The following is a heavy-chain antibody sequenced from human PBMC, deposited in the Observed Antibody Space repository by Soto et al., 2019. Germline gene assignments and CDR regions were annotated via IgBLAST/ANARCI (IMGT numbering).Heavy chain of an antibody. CDR3: ARVSAGGTRWFDS. CDR1: GGSISTGVWY. V-gene: IGHV4-31*03. CDR2: IYYRGTT. D-gene: IGHD6-13*01. J-gene: IGHJ5*01. Sequence: SETLFLTCSVSGGSISTGVWYWSWVREHPGKGLEWIGDIYYRGTTSYNPSLGSRVTISRDTSKNQVSLKLNSVTAADTAVYYCARVSAGGTRWFDSWGQGIRVTVSS.